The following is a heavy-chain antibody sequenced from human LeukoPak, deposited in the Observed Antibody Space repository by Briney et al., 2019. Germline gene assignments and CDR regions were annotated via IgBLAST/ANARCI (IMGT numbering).Heavy chain of an antibody. J-gene: IGHJ4*02. V-gene: IGHV3-49*04. D-gene: IGHD2-15*01. CDR2: IRSKAYGGTT. Sequence: GGSLRLSCTASGFTFGDYAMSWVRQAPGKGLEWVGFIRSKAYGGTTEYAASVKGRFTISRDGSKSIAYLQMNSLKTEDTAVYYCTSYCSGGSCRSDWGQGTLVTVSS. CDR3: TSYCSGGSCRSD. CDR1: GFTFGDYA.